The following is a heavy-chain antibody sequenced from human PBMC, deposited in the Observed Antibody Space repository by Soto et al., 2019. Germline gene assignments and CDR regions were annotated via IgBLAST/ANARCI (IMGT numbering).Heavy chain of an antibody. CDR1: GGTFSSYA. CDR3: AERHGDNSENWFDP. J-gene: IGHJ5*02. D-gene: IGHD4-17*01. V-gene: IGHV1-69*13. Sequence: ASVKVSCKASGGTFSSYAISWVRQAPGQGLEWMGGIIPIFGTANYAQKFQGRVTITADESTSTAYMELSSLRSEDTAVYYCAERHGDNSENWFDPWGQGTLVTVSS. CDR2: IIPIFGTA.